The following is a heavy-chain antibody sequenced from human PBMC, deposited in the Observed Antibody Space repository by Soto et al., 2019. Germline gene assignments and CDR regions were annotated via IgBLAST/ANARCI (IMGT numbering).Heavy chain of an antibody. V-gene: IGHV4-4*02. Sequence: PSETLSLTCAVSGGSISSSNWWSWVRQPPGKGLEWIGEIYHSGSTNYNPSLKSRVTISVDKSKNQFSLKLSSVTAADTAVYYCARDSGERSWYGFYYYGMDVWGQGTTVTVSS. CDR3: ARDSGERSWYGFYYYGMDV. D-gene: IGHD6-13*01. J-gene: IGHJ6*02. CDR2: IYHSGST. CDR1: GGSISSSNW.